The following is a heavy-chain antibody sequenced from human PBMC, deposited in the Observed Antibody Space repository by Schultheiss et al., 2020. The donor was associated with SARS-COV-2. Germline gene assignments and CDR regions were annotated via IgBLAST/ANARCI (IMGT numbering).Heavy chain of an antibody. CDR2: ISGSGGST. D-gene: IGHD6-13*01. CDR1: GFTFSSYA. Sequence: GESLKISCAASGFTFSSYAMSWVRQAPGKGLEWVSAISGSGGSTYYADSVKGRFTISRDNSKNTLYLQMNSLRAEDTAVYYCAKPGSWYNAFDIWGQGTMVTVSS. V-gene: IGHV3-23*01. J-gene: IGHJ3*02. CDR3: AKPGSWYNAFDI.